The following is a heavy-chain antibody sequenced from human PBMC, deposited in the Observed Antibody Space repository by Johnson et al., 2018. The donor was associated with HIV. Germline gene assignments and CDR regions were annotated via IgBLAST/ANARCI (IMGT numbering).Heavy chain of an antibody. CDR3: ANSRGYGDAFDI. CDR2: ISSRGRAV. J-gene: IGHJ3*02. Sequence: QVQLVESGGGLVKPGGSLRLSCAVSGFTFSDYYMSWIRQAPGRGLEWVSYISSRGRAVYYADSLKGRITISRDNSKNTLYLQMNSLRAEDTAVYYCANSRGYGDAFDIWGQGTMVTVSS. D-gene: IGHD5-18*01. CDR1: GFTFSDYY. V-gene: IGHV3-11*04.